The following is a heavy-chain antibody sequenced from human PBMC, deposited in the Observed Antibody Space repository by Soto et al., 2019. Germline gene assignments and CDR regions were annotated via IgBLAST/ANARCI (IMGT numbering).Heavy chain of an antibody. J-gene: IGHJ5*02. CDR3: AKGGCSGGNCSPNWFDP. V-gene: IGHV3-23*01. D-gene: IGHD2-15*01. CDR1: GFTFSSHA. Sequence: PGGSLRLSCAAPGFTFSSHAMTWVRQAPGKGLEWVSSISGSGGNTYYADSVKGRFTISRDNSKNTLYLQMNSLRAEDTAVYYCAKGGCSGGNCSPNWFDPWGQGTLVTVSS. CDR2: ISGSGGNT.